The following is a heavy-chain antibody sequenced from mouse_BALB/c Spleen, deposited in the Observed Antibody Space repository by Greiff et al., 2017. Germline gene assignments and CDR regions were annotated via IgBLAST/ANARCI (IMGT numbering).Heavy chain of an antibody. CDR3: ARGRDGYDAYYYAMDY. CDR1: GFTFSSYA. D-gene: IGHD2-2*01. V-gene: IGHV5-6-5*01. CDR2: ISSGGST. Sequence: EVMLVESGGGLVKPGGSLKLSCAASGFTFSSYAMSWVRQTPEKRLEWVASISSGGSTYYPDSVKGRFTISRDNARNILYLQMSSLRSEDTAMYYCARGRDGYDAYYYAMDYWGQGTSVTVSS. J-gene: IGHJ4*01.